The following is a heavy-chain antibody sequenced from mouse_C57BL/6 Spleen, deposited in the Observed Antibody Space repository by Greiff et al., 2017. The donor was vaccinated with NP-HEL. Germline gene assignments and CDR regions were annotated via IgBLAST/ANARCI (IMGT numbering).Heavy chain of an antibody. V-gene: IGHV1-81*01. Sequence: VQLQQSGAELARPGASVKLSCKASGYTFTSYGISWVKQRTGQGLEWIGEIYPRSGNTYYNEKFKGKATLTADKSSSTAYMELRSLTSEDSAVYFCAFITTVEYYYAMDYWGQGTSVTVSS. CDR1: GYTFTSYG. J-gene: IGHJ4*01. CDR2: IYPRSGNT. D-gene: IGHD1-1*01. CDR3: AFITTVEYYYAMDY.